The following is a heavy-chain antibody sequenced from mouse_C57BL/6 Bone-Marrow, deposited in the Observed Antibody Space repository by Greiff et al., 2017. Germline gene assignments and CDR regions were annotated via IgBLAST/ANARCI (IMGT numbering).Heavy chain of an antibody. CDR3: SRCNGWYFDV. V-gene: IGHV1-7*01. Sequence: QVHVKQSGAELAKPGASVKLSCKASGYTFTSYWMHWVKQRPGQGLEWIGYINPSSGYTKYNQKFKDKAKLTADKSSSTAYMQLSSLTYEDSAVYYCSRCNGWYFDVWGTGTTGTVSS. CDR1: GYTFTSYW. J-gene: IGHJ1*03. CDR2: INPSSGYT.